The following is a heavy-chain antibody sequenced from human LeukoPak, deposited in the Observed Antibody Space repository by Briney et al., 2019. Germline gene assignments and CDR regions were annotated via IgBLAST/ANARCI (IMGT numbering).Heavy chain of an antibody. CDR1: GYTFTSYG. D-gene: IGHD2-2*01. CDR2: ISAYNGNT. CDR3: ARLIVVVPAAPNWFDP. Sequence: GASVKVSCKASGYTFTSYGISWVRQAPGQGLEWMGWISAYNGNTNYAQKLQGRVTMTTHTSTSTAYMERRGLRSDDTAVYYSARLIVVVPAAPNWFDPWGQGTLVTVSS. V-gene: IGHV1-18*01. J-gene: IGHJ5*02.